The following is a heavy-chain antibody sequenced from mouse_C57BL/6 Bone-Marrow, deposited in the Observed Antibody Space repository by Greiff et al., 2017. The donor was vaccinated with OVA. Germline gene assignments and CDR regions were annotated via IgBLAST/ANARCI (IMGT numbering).Heavy chain of an antibody. D-gene: IGHD1-3*01. CDR1: GYPLPSSG. Sequence: QVQLQQPGAELVKPGASGKLSCRASGYPLPSSGMPWVKQRPGRGLEWIGRFDPNRGGTKYNEKFKSKATLTVDKPSSTAYMQLSSLTSEDSAVYYCARVKISRGFAYWGQGTLVTVSA. CDR2: FDPNRGGT. V-gene: IGHV1-72*01. CDR3: ARVKISRGFAY. J-gene: IGHJ3*01.